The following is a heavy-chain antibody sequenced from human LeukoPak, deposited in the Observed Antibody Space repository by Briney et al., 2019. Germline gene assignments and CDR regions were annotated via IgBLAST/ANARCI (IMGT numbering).Heavy chain of an antibody. CDR3: ASRSGTYSGNAFDI. CDR1: EFTFSSYS. J-gene: IGHJ3*02. V-gene: IGHV3-48*04. Sequence: TGGSLRLSCAASEFTFSSYSMNWVRQAPWKGLEWVSYISSGSSTIYYADSVKGRFTISRDNAKNSLYLQMNSLSPEDTAVYYCASRSGTYSGNAFDIWGQGTMVTVSS. CDR2: ISSGSSTI. D-gene: IGHD1-26*01.